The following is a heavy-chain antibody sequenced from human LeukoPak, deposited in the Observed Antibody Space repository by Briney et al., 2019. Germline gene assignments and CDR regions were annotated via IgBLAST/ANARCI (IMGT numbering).Heavy chain of an antibody. CDR3: AKDEPSGPWAYFEY. D-gene: IGHD2-21*01. CDR1: GFTLGDYA. Sequence: PGRSLRLSCVASGFTLGDYAMHWVRQAPGKGLEWVSGVTWNSGNIVYADSVKGRFVVSRDNAKNSLYLQMNSLGAEDTAVYYCAKDEPSGPWAYFEYWGQGTLVTVSS. CDR2: VTWNSGNI. V-gene: IGHV3-9*01. J-gene: IGHJ4*02.